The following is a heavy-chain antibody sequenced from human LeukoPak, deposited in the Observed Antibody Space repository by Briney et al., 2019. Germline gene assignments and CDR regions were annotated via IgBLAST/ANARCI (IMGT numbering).Heavy chain of an antibody. CDR2: IYYSGST. J-gene: IGHJ4*02. V-gene: IGHV4-39*07. CDR1: GGSISSSSYY. D-gene: IGHD6-19*01. Sequence: SETLSLTCTVSGGSISSSSYYWGWIRQPPGKGLEWMGSIYYSGSTYYNPSLKSRVTISVDTSKNQFSLKLSSVTAADTAVYYCARDTSVAGRDYWGQGTLVTVSS. CDR3: ARDTSVAGRDY.